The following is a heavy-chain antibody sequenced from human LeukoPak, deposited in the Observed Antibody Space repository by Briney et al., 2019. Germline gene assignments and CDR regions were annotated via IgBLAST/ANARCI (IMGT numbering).Heavy chain of an antibody. V-gene: IGHV3-7*03. D-gene: IGHD3/OR15-3a*01. J-gene: IGHJ4*02. CDR2: IKQDGSEK. Sequence: GGSLRLSCAASGFTFGDTWMNWVRQVPGQGLEWVANIKQDGSEKFYVASVKGRFTISRDNGESSLYLQMNSLRAEDTALYYCATSYDMGWLIGYWGQGTLVTVSS. CDR1: GFTFGDTW. CDR3: ATSYDMGWLIGY.